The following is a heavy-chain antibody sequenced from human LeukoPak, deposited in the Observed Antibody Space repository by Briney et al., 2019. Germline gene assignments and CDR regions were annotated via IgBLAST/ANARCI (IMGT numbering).Heavy chain of an antibody. CDR2: IYSTGST. V-gene: IGHV4-31*03. Sequence: SETLSLTSSVSGGSIGGTGSYWTWIRQQPGKDLDWIGYIYSTGSTSFNPSLRSRVSMSVDTSANQFSLRLSSVTAADRGVYFCARQRGYDSGGTGSFDSWGQGILVTVSS. CDR1: GGSIGGTGSY. D-gene: IGHD6-19*01. J-gene: IGHJ4*02. CDR3: ARQRGYDSGGTGSFDS.